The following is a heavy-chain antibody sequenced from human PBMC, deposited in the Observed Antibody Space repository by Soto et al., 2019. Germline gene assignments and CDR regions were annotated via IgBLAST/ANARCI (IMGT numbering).Heavy chain of an antibody. J-gene: IGHJ6*04. CDR3: AKDRDGAAAGPTKFYGMDV. Sequence: EVQLLESGGGLVQPGGSLRLSCAASGFTFSSYAMSWVRQAPGKGLEWVSVISGSGDSTYYADSVRVRFTISRDNSKNALYLQMNSLRAEDTGVYYCAKDRDGAAAGPTKFYGMDVWGKGTTVTVSS. D-gene: IGHD6-13*01. V-gene: IGHV3-23*01. CDR1: GFTFSSYA. CDR2: ISGSGDST.